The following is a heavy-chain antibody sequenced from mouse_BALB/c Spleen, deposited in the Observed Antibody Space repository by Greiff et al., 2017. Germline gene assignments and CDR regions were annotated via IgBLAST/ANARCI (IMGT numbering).Heavy chain of an antibody. D-gene: IGHD2-10*02. J-gene: IGHJ3*01. CDR2: ISSGGSYT. CDR3: ARKYGNYAWFAY. V-gene: IGHV5-9-4*01. Sequence: EVKLMESGGGLVKPGGSLKLSCAASGFTFSSYAMSWVRQSPEKRLEWVAEISSGGSYTYYPDTVTGRFTISRDNAKNTLYLEMSSLRSEDTAMYYCARKYGNYAWFAYWGQGTLVTVSA. CDR1: GFTFSSYA.